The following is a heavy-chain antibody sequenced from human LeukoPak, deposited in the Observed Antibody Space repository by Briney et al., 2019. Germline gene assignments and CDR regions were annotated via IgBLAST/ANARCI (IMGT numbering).Heavy chain of an antibody. Sequence: GASVKVSCEASGYTFTSYGINWVRQATGQGLEWMGYMNPASGNTGYAQKFQGRVTMTTDTSISTAYMELSSLRSEDTAVYYCARVPREIASIWGQGTMVTVSS. CDR2: MNPASGNT. V-gene: IGHV1-8*01. CDR3: ARVPREIASI. J-gene: IGHJ3*02. CDR1: GYTFTSYG. D-gene: IGHD3-16*02.